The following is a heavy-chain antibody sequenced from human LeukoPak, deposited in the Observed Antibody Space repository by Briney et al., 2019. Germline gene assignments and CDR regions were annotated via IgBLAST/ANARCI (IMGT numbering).Heavy chain of an antibody. Sequence: GGSLRLSCAASGFIFSNYGTHWVRQAPGKGLEWVALIRYDGSNEYYADSVKGRFTIARDNSKNTLYLQMNSLRADDTAVYYCAKDPAYSGSYSAYYYFDYWGQGTLVTVSS. V-gene: IGHV3-30*02. CDR3: AKDPAYSGSYSAYYYFDY. CDR2: IRYDGSNE. CDR1: GFIFSNYG. D-gene: IGHD1-26*01. J-gene: IGHJ4*02.